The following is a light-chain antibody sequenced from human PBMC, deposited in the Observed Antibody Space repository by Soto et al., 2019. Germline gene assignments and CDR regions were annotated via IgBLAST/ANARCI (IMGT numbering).Light chain of an antibody. J-gene: IGKJ1*01. Sequence: DIQMTQSPSSLSASVGDRVTITCQASQDISKFLNWYQQKPGKAPKLLIYDASNLEIGVPSRFSGSGSGTDFSFTISSLQPEDIATYYCQQYDDLPPALGQGTKVDIK. CDR3: QQYDDLPPA. CDR2: DAS. V-gene: IGKV1-33*01. CDR1: QDISKF.